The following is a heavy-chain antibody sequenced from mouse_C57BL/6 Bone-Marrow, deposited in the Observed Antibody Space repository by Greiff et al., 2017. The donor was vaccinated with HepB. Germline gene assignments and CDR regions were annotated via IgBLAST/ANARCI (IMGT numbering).Heavy chain of an antibody. CDR1: GFNIKDDY. V-gene: IGHV14-4*01. CDR2: IDPENGDT. Sequence: EVQVVESGAELVRPGASVKLSCTASGFNIKDDYMHWVKQRPEQGLEWIGWIDPENGDTEYASKFQGKATITADTSSNTAYLQLSSLTSEDTAVYYCTPYYYGTSFDYWGQGTTLTVSS. J-gene: IGHJ2*01. D-gene: IGHD1-1*01. CDR3: TPYYYGTSFDY.